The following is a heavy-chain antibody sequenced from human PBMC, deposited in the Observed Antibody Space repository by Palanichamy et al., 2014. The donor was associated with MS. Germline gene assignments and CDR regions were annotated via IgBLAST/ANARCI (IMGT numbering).Heavy chain of an antibody. CDR3: ARDRQPSSYNGLNV. J-gene: IGHJ6*02. Sequence: EVQLVESGEGLVQPGGSLRLSCTASGFTFNDYWMSWVRQAPGKGLEWVANIRHDGSDKFYVDSVKGRFTISRDNAKNSLYLEMNSLRAEDTALYYCARDRQPSSYNGLNVWGQGTTVIVSS. D-gene: IGHD6-13*01. V-gene: IGHV3-7*03. CDR2: IRHDGSDK. CDR1: GFTFNDYW.